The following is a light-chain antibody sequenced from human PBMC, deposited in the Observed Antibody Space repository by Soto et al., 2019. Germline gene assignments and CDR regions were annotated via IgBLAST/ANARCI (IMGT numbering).Light chain of an antibody. CDR3: QSYDSNLSGSYVV. CDR2: GNS. CDR1: SSNIGAGFD. Sequence: QSVLTQPPSVSGAPGQRVTISCTGSSSNIGAGFDVHWYHQIAGTAPKLLIYGNSNRPSGVPDRFSGSKSGTSASLAINGLQAEDEADYYCQSYDSNLSGSYVVFGGGTKLTVL. J-gene: IGLJ2*01. V-gene: IGLV1-40*01.